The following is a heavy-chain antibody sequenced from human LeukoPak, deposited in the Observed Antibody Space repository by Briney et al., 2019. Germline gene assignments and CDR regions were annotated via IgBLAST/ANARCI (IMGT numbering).Heavy chain of an antibody. CDR2: ISDDGSNK. V-gene: IGHV3-30-3*01. D-gene: IGHD2-2*02. Sequence: GRSLRLSCAASGFTFSSYTIHWVRQAPGKGLEWVAVISDDGSNKYYADSVKGRFTISRDNSKNTLYLQMNSLRAEDTAVYYCAREEGYCSSTSCHTGEYFQHWGQGTLVTVSS. J-gene: IGHJ1*01. CDR1: GFTFSSYT. CDR3: AREEGYCSSTSCHTGEYFQH.